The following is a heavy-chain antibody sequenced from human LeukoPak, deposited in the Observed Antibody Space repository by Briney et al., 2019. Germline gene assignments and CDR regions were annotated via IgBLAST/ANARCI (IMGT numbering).Heavy chain of an antibody. Sequence: SETLSLTCAVYGGSFSGYYWSWIRQPPGKGLEWIGEINHSGSTNYNPSLKSRVTISVDTSKNQFSLKLSSVTAADTAVYYCARGLASDSSGYYPDYWGQGTLVTVSS. D-gene: IGHD3-22*01. CDR1: GGSFSGYY. J-gene: IGHJ4*02. CDR3: ARGLASDSSGYYPDY. CDR2: INHSGST. V-gene: IGHV4-34*01.